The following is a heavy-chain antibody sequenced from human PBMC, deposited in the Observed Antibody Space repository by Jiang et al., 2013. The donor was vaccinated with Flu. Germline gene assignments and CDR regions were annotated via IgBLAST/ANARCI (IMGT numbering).Heavy chain of an antibody. J-gene: IGHJ6*03. D-gene: IGHD3-3*01. CDR1: GGSISSGGYY. Sequence: GSGLVKPSQTLSLTCTVSGGSISSGGYYWSWIRQHPGKGLEWIGYIYYSGSTYYNPSLKSRVTISVDTSKNQFSLKLSSVTAADTAVYYCARVGFLEKDYYYYMDVWGKGTTVTVSS. CDR3: ARVGFLEKDYYYYMDV. V-gene: IGHV4-31*03. CDR2: IYYSGST.